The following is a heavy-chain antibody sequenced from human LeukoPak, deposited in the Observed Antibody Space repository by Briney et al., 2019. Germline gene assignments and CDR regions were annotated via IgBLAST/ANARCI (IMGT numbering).Heavy chain of an antibody. Sequence: PGRSLRLSCAASGFTFSSYAMHWVRQAPGKGLEWVAVISYDGSNKYYADSVKGRFTISRDNSKNTLYLQMNSLRAEDTAVYYCARVSGSYYYYYYMDVWGKGTTVTVSS. J-gene: IGHJ6*03. CDR1: GFTFSSYA. CDR3: ARVSGSYYYYYYMDV. CDR2: ISYDGSNK. D-gene: IGHD1-26*01. V-gene: IGHV3-30-3*01.